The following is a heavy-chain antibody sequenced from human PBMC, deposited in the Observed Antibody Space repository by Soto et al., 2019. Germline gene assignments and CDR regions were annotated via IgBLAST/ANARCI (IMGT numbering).Heavy chain of an antibody. CDR1: GGSFSGYY. D-gene: IGHD3-10*01. V-gene: IGHV4-34*01. J-gene: IGHJ4*02. CDR3: ARGYGRNFHY. Sequence: QVQLQQWGAGLLKPSETLSLTCAVYGGSFSGYYWSWIRQPPGKGLEWIGEINHSGSTNYNPSLKRRVTISVATSKTQFSLKLRSVPAADTAIYYCARGYGRNFHYWGQGNLVTVSS. CDR2: INHSGST.